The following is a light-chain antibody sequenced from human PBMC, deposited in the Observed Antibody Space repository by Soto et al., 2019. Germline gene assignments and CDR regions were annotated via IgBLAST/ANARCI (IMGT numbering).Light chain of an antibody. CDR1: HSVSSR. J-gene: IGKJ4*01. CDR3: QHYTNWPLT. V-gene: IGKV3-15*01. Sequence: EIVMTQSPATLSVSPGERATLSCRASHSVSSRLAWYHQKPGQAPRLLIYGASTRATGLPARFSGSGSGTEFTLTISSLQSEDFAVYYCQHYTNWPLTFGGGTKVDI. CDR2: GAS.